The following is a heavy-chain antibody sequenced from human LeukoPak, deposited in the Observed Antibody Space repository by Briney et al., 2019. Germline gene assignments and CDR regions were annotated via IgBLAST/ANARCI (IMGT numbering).Heavy chain of an antibody. CDR2: IYYSGST. CDR1: GGSISSYY. Sequence: SETLSLTCTVSGGSISSYYWSWLRQPPGKGLEWIGYIYYSGSTNYNPSLKSRLTMSVDTSKNQFSLRLSSVTAADTAVYYCARGRLRKDYWGQGTLVTVSS. J-gene: IGHJ4*02. D-gene: IGHD5-12*01. V-gene: IGHV4-59*01. CDR3: ARGRLRKDY.